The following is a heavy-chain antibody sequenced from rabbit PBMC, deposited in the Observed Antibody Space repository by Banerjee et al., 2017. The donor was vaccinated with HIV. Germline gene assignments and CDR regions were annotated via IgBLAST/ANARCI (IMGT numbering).Heavy chain of an antibody. D-gene: IGHD5-1*01. CDR2: IYGGISGST. Sequence: QEQLVESGGGLVQPEGSLTLTCTASGFSFSSSYYMCWVRQAPGKGLEWIACIYGGISGSTYYASWAKGRFTISKTSSTTVTLQMTSLTAADTATYFCARDNVGGSLVFRLWGPGTLVTVS. CDR1: GFSFSSSYY. V-gene: IGHV1S45*01. CDR3: ARDNVGGSLVFRL. J-gene: IGHJ4*01.